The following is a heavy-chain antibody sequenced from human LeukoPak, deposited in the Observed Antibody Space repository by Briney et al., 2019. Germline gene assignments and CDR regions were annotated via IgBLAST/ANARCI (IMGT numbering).Heavy chain of an antibody. V-gene: IGHV3-30*18. D-gene: IGHD6-19*01. CDR3: AKDMLGAVAGTLDY. CDR1: GFTFSSYG. J-gene: IGHJ4*02. CDR2: ISYDGSNK. Sequence: GGSLRLSCAASGFTFSSYGMHWVRQAPGKGLEWVAVISYDGSNKYYADSVKGRFTISRDNSKNTLYLQINSLRAEDTAVYYCAKDMLGAVAGTLDYWGQGTLVTVSS.